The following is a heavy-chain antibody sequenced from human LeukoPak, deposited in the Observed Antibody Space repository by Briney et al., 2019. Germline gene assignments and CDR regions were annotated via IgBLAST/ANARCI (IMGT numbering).Heavy chain of an antibody. V-gene: IGHV1-8*01. CDR3: ARGAAGQRLYNWFDP. J-gene: IGHJ5*02. D-gene: IGHD6-13*01. CDR2: MNPNSGNT. CDR1: GYTFTSYD. Sequence: ASVKVSCKASGYTFTSYDINWVRQATGQGLEWMGWMNPNSGNTGYAQKFQGRVTMTRNTSISTAYMELSSLRSEDTAVYYCARGAAGQRLYNWFDPWGQGTLVTVSS.